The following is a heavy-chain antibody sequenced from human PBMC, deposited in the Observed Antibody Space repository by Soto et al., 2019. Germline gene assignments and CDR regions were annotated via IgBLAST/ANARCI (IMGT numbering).Heavy chain of an antibody. V-gene: IGHV1-3*01. CDR3: ARERLQFDSRWFDP. CDR2: INAGNGNT. J-gene: IGHJ5*02. Sequence: ASVKVSCNASGYTFTSYAMHWVRQAPGQRLEWMGWINAGNGNTKYSQKFQGRVTITRDTSASTAYMELSSLRSEDKAVYYCARERLQFDSRWFDPWGQGSPGTVSS. CDR1: GYTFTSYA. D-gene: IGHD3-9*01.